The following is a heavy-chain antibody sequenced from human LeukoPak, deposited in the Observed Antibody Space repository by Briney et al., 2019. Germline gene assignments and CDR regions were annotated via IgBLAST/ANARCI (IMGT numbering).Heavy chain of an antibody. D-gene: IGHD3-9*01. J-gene: IGHJ4*02. CDR2: ISYDGSNK. CDR1: GSTFSSYG. V-gene: IGHV3-30*18. Sequence: GGSLRLSCAASGSTFSSYGMHWVRQAPGKGLEWVAVISYDGSNKYYADSVKGRFTISRDNSKNTLYLQMNSLRAEDTAVYYCAKPSLYYDIFWYDYFDYWGQGTLVTVSS. CDR3: AKPSLYYDIFWYDYFDY.